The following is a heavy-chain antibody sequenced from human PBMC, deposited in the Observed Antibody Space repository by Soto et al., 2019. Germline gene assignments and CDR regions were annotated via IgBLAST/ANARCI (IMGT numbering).Heavy chain of an antibody. V-gene: IGHV1-8*01. CDR1: GYSFTSLD. J-gene: IGHJ4*02. D-gene: IGHD1-26*01. CDR2: MQPSSGRT. Sequence: QVQLVQSGAEVREPGASVKVSCKASGYSFTSLDINWVRQTTGQGLEWMGWMQPSSGRTGYAQKFQGRVTMTRDTSINPPYMELSSLTSDHTAFYYCARGVTAGVDYWGQGTLVTVSS. CDR3: ARGVTAGVDY.